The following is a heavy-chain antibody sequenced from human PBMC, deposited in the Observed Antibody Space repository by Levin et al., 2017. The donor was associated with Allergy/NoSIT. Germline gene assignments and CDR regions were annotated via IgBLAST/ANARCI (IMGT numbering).Heavy chain of an antibody. J-gene: IGHJ6*02. V-gene: IGHV4-4*07. CDR1: GGSISSYY. D-gene: IGHD3-16*01. Sequence: SQTLSLTCTVSGGSISSYYWSWIRQPAGKGLEWIGRIYTSGSTNYNPSLKSRVTMSVDTSKNQFSLKLSSVTAADTAVYYCARDGVNSYYYYGMDVWGQGTTVTVSS. CDR3: ARDGVNSYYYYGMDV. CDR2: IYTSGST.